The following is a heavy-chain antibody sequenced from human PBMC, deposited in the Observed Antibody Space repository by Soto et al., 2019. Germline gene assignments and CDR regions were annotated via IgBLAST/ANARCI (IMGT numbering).Heavy chain of an antibody. Sequence: SETLSLTCTVSGGSISIGGYYWSWIRQHPGTGLEWIGYIYYSGSTNYNPSPKSRVTISVDTSKNQFSLKLSSVTAADTAVYYCARSDYYGSGSYYRYYGMDVWGQGTTVTVSS. V-gene: IGHV4-61*08. CDR1: GGSISIGGYY. J-gene: IGHJ6*02. CDR2: IYYSGST. D-gene: IGHD3-10*01. CDR3: ARSDYYGSGSYYRYYGMDV.